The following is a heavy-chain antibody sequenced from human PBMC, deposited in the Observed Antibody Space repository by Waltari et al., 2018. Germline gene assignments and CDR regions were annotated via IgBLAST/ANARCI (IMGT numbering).Heavy chain of an antibody. V-gene: IGHV4-31*03. J-gene: IGHJ3*02. CDR3: ARDVPTLVVTLAAFDI. CDR1: GGSISSGGYY. CDR2: IYYSGIT. D-gene: IGHD2-21*02. Sequence: QVQLQESGPGLVKPSQTLSLTCTVSGGSISSGGYYWSWIRQHPGKGLEWIGYIYYSGITYYNPSLNSRVTISVDTSKNQFSLKLSSVTAADTAVYYCARDVPTLVVTLAAFDIWGQGTMVTVSS.